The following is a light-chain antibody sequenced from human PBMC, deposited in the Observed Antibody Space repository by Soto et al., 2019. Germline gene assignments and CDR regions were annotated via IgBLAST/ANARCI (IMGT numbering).Light chain of an antibody. CDR2: GNS. CDR1: SSNIGAGYD. V-gene: IGLV1-40*01. J-gene: IGLJ2*01. Sequence: QSVLTQPPSVSGAPGQRVTISCTGSSSNIGAGYDVHWCQQLPGTAPKLLIYGNSNRPSGVPDRFSGSKSGTSASLAITGLQAEDEADYYCQSYDSSLSGWDVVFGGGTKLTVL. CDR3: QSYDSSLSGWDVV.